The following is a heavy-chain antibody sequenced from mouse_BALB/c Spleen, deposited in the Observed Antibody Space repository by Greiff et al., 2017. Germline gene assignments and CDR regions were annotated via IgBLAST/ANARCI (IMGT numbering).Heavy chain of an antibody. Sequence: VQLQQSGPELVKPGASVKISCKASGYTFTDYNMHWVKQSHGKSLEWIGYIYPYNGGTGYNQKFKSKATLTVDNSSSTAYMELRSLTSEDSAVYYCARGVDRPLYYYAMDYWGQGTSVTVSS. CDR2: IYPYNGGT. D-gene: IGHD6-1*01. CDR3: ARGVDRPLYYYAMDY. J-gene: IGHJ4*01. CDR1: GYTFTDYN. V-gene: IGHV1S29*02.